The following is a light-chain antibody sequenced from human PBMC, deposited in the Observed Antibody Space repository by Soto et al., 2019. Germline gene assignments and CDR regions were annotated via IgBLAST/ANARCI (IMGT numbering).Light chain of an antibody. CDR3: AAWDDRLNGVV. V-gene: IGLV1-36*01. J-gene: IGLJ2*01. CDR1: RSNIGDNA. Sequence: QSVLSQPPSVSEAPWQTVTISCSGSRSNIGDNAVNWYQQLPGKAPKLLIYYDDLLPSGVSDRFSGSKSGTSASLAISGLQSEDEADYYCAAWDDRLNGVVFGGGTKLTVL. CDR2: YDD.